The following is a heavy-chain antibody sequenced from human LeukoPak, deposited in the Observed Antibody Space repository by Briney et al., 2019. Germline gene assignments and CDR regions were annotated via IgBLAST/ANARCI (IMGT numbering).Heavy chain of an antibody. CDR2: IIPIFGTA. CDR1: GGTFSSYA. D-gene: IGHD3-22*01. Sequence: ASVKVSCKASGGTFSSYAISWVRQAPGQGLEWMGGIIPIFGTANYAQKFQGRVTITADESTSTAYMELRSLRSDDTAVYYCARDRGRSYYYDTSGFQFWGQGTLVTVSS. CDR3: ARDRGRSYYYDTSGFQF. V-gene: IGHV1-69*13. J-gene: IGHJ4*02.